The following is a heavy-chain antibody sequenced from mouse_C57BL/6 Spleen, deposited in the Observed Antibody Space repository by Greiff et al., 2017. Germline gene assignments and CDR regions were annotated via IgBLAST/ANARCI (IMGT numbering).Heavy chain of an antibody. CDR1: GFTFSSYG. J-gene: IGHJ2*01. CDR2: ISSGGSYT. D-gene: IGHD2-3*01. V-gene: IGHV5-6*01. CDR3: ARKNDFDY. Sequence: EVHLVESGGDLVKPGGSLKLSCAASGFTFSSYGMSWVRQTPDKRLEWVATISSGGSYTYYPDSVKGRVTISRDNAKNTLYLQMSSLKSKDTAMYYCARKNDFDYWGQGTTLTVSS.